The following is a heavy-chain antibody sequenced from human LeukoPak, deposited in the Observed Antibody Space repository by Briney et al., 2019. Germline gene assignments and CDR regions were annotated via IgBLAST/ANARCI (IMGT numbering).Heavy chain of an antibody. CDR3: AKVGVIAATGCFDP. CDR1: GFTFSNYW. V-gene: IGHV3-74*01. D-gene: IGHD2-15*01. J-gene: IGHJ5*02. CDR2: INSDGSST. Sequence: GGSLRLSCAASGFTFSNYWMHWVRHTPGKGLVWVSRINSDGSSTTYADAVKGRFTISRDNAKNTLYLQMNSLRAEDTAVYYCAKVGVIAATGCFDPWGQGTLVTVSS.